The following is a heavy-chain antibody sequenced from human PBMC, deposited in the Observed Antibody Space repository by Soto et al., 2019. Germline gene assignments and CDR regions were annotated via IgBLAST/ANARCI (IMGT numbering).Heavy chain of an antibody. V-gene: IGHV4-34*01. Sequence: SETLSLTCAVYGGSFSGYYWSWIRQPPGKGLEWIGEINHSGSTNYNPSLKSRVTISVDTSKNQFSLKLSSVTAADTAVYFCEKSQRGRIAFTFVYWVHGARATVSA. CDR2: INHSGST. CDR1: GGSFSGYY. D-gene: IGHD3-16*01. J-gene: IGHJ4*01. CDR3: EKSQRGRIAFTFVY.